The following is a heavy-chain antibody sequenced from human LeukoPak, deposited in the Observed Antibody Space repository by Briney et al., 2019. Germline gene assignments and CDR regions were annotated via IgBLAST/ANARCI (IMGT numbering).Heavy chain of an antibody. CDR2: INPNSGGT. V-gene: IGHV1-2*06. D-gene: IGHD4-17*01. CDR3: ARGPVTTAGYFDY. CDR1: GYTFTGYY. J-gene: IGHJ4*02. Sequence: GASVKVSCKASGYTFTGYYMHWVRQAPGQGLEWMGRINPNSGGTNYAQKFQGRVTMTRDTSISTAYMELSRLRSDDTAVYYCARGPVTTAGYFDYWGQGTLVTVSS.